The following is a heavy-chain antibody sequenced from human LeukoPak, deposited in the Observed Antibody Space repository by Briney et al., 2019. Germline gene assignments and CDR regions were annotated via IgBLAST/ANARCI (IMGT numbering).Heavy chain of an antibody. CDR3: AREGSGYSDY. V-gene: IGHV4-59*01. CDR1: GGSISSYY. CDR2: IYYSGST. D-gene: IGHD5-12*01. Sequence: TSETLSLTCTVSGGSISSYYWSWIRQPPGKGLEWIGYIYYSGSTNYNPPLKSRVTISVDTSKNQFSLKLSSVTAADTAVYYCAREGSGYSDYWGQGTLVTVSS. J-gene: IGHJ4*02.